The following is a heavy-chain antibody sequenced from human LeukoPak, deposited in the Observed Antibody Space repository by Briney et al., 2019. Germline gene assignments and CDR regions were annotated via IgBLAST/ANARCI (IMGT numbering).Heavy chain of an antibody. V-gene: IGHV3-23*01. CDR1: GFTFSSYA. D-gene: IGHD3-10*01. J-gene: IGHJ5*02. CDR2: ISGSGDST. CDR3: SKDLTSDFGGDLDP. Sequence: GGSLRLSCAASGFTFSSYAMTWVRQAPGKGLEWVSAISGSGDSTYYADSVKGRFTTSRDNSKNTLYLQMNSLRAEDTAVYYCSKDLTSDFGGDLDPWGQGTLVTVSS.